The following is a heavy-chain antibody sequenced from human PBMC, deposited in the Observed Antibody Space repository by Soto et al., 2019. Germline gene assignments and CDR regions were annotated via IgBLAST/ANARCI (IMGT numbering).Heavy chain of an antibody. CDR2: IYYSGST. V-gene: IGHV4-59*01. CDR3: ARGGDYYDSSGYWDFDY. D-gene: IGHD3-22*01. J-gene: IGHJ4*02. Sequence: SETLSLTCTVSGGSISSYYWSWIRQPPGKGLEWIGYIYYSGSTNYNPSLKSRVTISVDTSKNQFSLKLSSVTAADTAVYYCARGGDYYDSSGYWDFDYWYQGTLVTVSS. CDR1: GGSISSYY.